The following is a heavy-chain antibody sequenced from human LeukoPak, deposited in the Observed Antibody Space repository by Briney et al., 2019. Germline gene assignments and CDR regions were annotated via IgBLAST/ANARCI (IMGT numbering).Heavy chain of an antibody. V-gene: IGHV4-34*01. D-gene: IGHD3-10*01. CDR2: INHSGST. CDR1: GGSFSGYY. Sequence: PSETLSLTCAVYGGSFSGYYWSWIRQPPGKGLEWIGEINHSGSTNYNPSLKSRVTISVDTSKNQFSLKLSSVTAADTAVCYCARGVRFGELLSNYFDYWGQGTLVTVSS. J-gene: IGHJ4*02. CDR3: ARGVRFGELLSNYFDY.